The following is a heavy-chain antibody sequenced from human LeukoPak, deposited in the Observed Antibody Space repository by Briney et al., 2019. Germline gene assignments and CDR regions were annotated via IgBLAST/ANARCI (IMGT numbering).Heavy chain of an antibody. CDR1: GYSISSGYY. Sequence: SETLSLTCGVSGYSISSGYYWGWIRQPPGKGLEWIGSIYDSGSTYYNPSLKSRVTISVDRSKNQFSLKLHSVTAADTAVYYCAKDMEDDYGDYAETQFDPWGQGTLVTVSS. J-gene: IGHJ5*02. V-gene: IGHV4-38-2*02. CDR3: AKDMEDDYGDYAETQFDP. D-gene: IGHD4-17*01. CDR2: IYDSGST.